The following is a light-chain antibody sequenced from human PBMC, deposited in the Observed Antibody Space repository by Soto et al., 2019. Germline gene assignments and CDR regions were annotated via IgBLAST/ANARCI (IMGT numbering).Light chain of an antibody. Sequence: EIVVTQSPATLSVSPGERATLSCRASQSVSSNLAWYQQKPGQAPRLLIYGASTRATGIPARFSGSGSGTEFTLTISSLQSEDFAVYYCQQYNNWPPLTFGGGTKVESK. V-gene: IGKV3-15*01. J-gene: IGKJ4*01. CDR3: QQYNNWPPLT. CDR1: QSVSSN. CDR2: GAS.